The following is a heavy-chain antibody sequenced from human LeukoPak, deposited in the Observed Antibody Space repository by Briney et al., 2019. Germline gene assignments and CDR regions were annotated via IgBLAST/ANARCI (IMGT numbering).Heavy chain of an antibody. D-gene: IGHD3-3*01. CDR3: ARNNDFWSGYSFDY. CDR2: IYYSGST. V-gene: IGHV4-59*01. CDR1: GGSISGYY. J-gene: IGHJ4*02. Sequence: SETLSLTCTVSGGSISGYYWSWIRQPPGKGLEWIGYIYYSGSTNYNPSLKSRVTISVDTSKNQFSLKLSSVTAADTAVYYCARNNDFWSGYSFDYWGQGTLVTVSS.